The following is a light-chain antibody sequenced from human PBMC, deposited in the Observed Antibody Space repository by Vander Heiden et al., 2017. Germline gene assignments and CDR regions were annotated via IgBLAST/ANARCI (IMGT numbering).Light chain of an antibody. CDR2: DNN. V-gene: IGLV1-40*01. CDR1: SSKIGADYD. J-gene: IGLJ2*01. Sequence: QSALTQPPSVPRAPVQRVTISCTESSSKIGADYDVHWYQQLPGTAPILLIYDNNNRPSGVPDRFSGSKSGNSASLAITGLQAEDEAEYYCQSFDSSLRVVFGGGTKLTVL. CDR3: QSFDSSLRVV.